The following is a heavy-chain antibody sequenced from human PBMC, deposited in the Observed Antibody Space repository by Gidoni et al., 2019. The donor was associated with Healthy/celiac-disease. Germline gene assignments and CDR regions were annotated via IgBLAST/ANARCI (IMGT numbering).Heavy chain of an antibody. CDR2: IYSGGST. CDR3: ARDPDYYYGMDV. CDR1: GFTVSSNY. J-gene: IGHJ6*02. V-gene: IGHV3-53*02. Sequence: EVQLVETGGGLIQPGWSLRLSCSASGFTVSSNYMSWVRQAPGKGLEWVSVIYSGGSTYYADSVKGRFTISRDNSKNTLYLQMNSLRAEDTAVYYCARDPDYYYGMDVWGQGTTVTVSS.